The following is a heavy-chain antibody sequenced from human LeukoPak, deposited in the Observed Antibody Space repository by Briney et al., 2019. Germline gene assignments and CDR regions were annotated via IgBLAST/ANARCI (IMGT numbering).Heavy chain of an antibody. CDR2: IHYSGST. CDR1: GGSISSGGYY. CDR3: ARDLRRWYFDL. J-gene: IGHJ2*01. V-gene: IGHV4-31*03. Sequence: SETLPLTCTVSGGSISSGGYYWSWIRQHPGKGLEWIGYIHYSGSTYYNPSLKSRVTISVDTSKNQFSLKLSSVTAADTAVYYCARDLRRWYFDLWGRGTLVTVSS.